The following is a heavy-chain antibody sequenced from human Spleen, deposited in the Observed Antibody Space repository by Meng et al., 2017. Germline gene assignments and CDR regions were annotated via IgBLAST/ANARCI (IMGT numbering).Heavy chain of an antibody. V-gene: IGHV4-4*07. Sequence: SETLSLTCTVSGGSISSYYWSWIRQPAGKGLEWIGRIYTSGSTNYNPSLKSRVTISVDTSRNHFSLKLTSVTAADTAVYYCARALRGQHLDYFDQWGQGTLVTVSS. CDR3: ARALRGQHLDYFDQ. CDR1: GGSISSYY. D-gene: IGHD6-13*01. CDR2: IYTSGST. J-gene: IGHJ4*02.